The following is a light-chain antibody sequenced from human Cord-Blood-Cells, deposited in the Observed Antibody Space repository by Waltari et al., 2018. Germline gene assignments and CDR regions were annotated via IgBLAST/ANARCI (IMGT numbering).Light chain of an antibody. J-gene: IGKJ3*01. CDR1: QSVSSN. V-gene: IGKV3-15*01. Sequence: ELVMTQSPATLSVSPGERATLSCRASQSVSSNLALYQQKPGQAPRLLIYGSSTRATGIPARFSGSGSGTEFTLTISSLQSEDCAVYYCQQYNNWPLFTFGPGTKVDIK. CDR3: QQYNNWPLFT. CDR2: GSS.